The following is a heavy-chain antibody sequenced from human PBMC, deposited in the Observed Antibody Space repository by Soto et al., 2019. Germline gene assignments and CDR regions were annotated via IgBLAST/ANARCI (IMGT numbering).Heavy chain of an antibody. CDR2: ISSSSSYI. V-gene: IGHV3-21*01. D-gene: IGHD3-10*01. J-gene: IGHJ6*03. Sequence: EVQLVESGGGLVKPGGSLRLSCAASGFTFSSYSMNWVRQAPGKGLEWVSSISSSSSYIYYADSVKGRFTISRDNAKNTLYLQMNSLRAEATAVYYCARALGGSGCSYRLYYYYYMDVWGKGTTVTVSS. CDR1: GFTFSSYS. CDR3: ARALGGSGCSYRLYYYYYMDV.